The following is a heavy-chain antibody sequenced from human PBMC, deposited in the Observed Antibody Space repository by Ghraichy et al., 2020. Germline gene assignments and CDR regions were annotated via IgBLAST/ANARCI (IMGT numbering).Heavy chain of an antibody. CDR2: INGSGSRT. CDR3: ASREATTDTKRDC. V-gene: IGHV3-23*01. Sequence: GESLNISCAASGFTFSNYAMSWVRQAPGKGLEWVSDINGSGSRTYYADSVKGRFTVSRDNSKNTLYLQMNNLRAEDTAVYYCASREATTDTKRDCCGQPRLVTVSS. CDR1: GFTFSNYA. J-gene: IGHJ4*02. D-gene: IGHD1-1*01.